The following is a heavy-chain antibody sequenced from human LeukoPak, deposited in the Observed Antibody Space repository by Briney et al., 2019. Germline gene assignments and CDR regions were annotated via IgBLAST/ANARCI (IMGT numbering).Heavy chain of an antibody. CDR3: AKGSSSGSYYNHAFDV. D-gene: IGHD3-10*01. V-gene: IGHV3-23*01. CDR1: GFTFSSYA. CDR2: IVGSGGNT. Sequence: GGSLRLSCAVSGFTFSSYAMSWVRQAPGKGLEWVSGIVGSGGNTYYADSVKGRFTISRDNSRNTVYLQMNSLRAEDTAVYYCAKGSSSGSYYNHAFDVWGQGTMVTVSS. J-gene: IGHJ3*01.